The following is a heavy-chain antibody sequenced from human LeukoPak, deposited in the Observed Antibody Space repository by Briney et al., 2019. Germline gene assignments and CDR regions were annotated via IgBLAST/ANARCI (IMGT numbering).Heavy chain of an antibody. CDR3: ASPGGIVVPARMPFDI. V-gene: IGHV3-23*01. CDR1: GFTFSSYA. J-gene: IGHJ3*02. CDR2: ISGSGGST. D-gene: IGHD2-2*01. Sequence: GGSLRLSCAASGFTFSSYAMNWVRQAPGKGLEWVSAISGSGGSTYYADSVKGRFTISRDNSKNMLYLQMNSLRAEDTAVYYCASPGGIVVPARMPFDIWGQGTMVTVSS.